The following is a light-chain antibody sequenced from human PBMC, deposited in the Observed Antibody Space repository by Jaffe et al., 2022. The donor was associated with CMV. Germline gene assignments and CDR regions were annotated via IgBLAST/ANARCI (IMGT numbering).Light chain of an antibody. Sequence: DIQMTQSPSTLSASVGDRVTITCRASQSISSWLAWYQQKPGKAPKLLIYKASSLDSGVPSRFSGSGSGTEFTLTISSLQPDDFATYYCQQYNNYSPTFGQGTKVEIK. CDR3: QQYNNYSPT. CDR1: QSISSW. CDR2: KAS. V-gene: IGKV1-5*03. J-gene: IGKJ1*01.